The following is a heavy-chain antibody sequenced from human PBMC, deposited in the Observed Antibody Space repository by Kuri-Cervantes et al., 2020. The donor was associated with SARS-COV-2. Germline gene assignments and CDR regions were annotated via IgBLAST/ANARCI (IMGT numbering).Heavy chain of an antibody. V-gene: IGHV4-34*01. CDR2: INHSGST. J-gene: IGHJ6*03. D-gene: IGHD4-17*01. Sequence: SQTLPLTCAVYGGSFSGYYWSWIRQPPGKGLEWIGGINHSGSTNYNPSLKSRVTISVDTSKNQFSLKLSSVTAADTAVYYCARENGDYPYYYYYMDVWGKGTTVTVSS. CDR1: GGSFSGYY. CDR3: ARENGDYPYYYYYMDV.